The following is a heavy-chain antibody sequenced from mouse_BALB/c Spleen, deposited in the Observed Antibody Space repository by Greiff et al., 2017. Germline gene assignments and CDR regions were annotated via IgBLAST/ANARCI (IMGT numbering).Heavy chain of an antibody. V-gene: IGHV3-2*02. J-gene: IGHJ3*01. Sequence: VQLKESGPGLVKPSQSLSLTCTVTGYSITSDYAWNWIRQFPGNKLEWMGYISYSGSTSYNPSLKSRISITRDTSKNQFFLQLNSVTTEDTATYYCSLYDGYPWFAYWGQGTLVTVSA. CDR3: SLYDGYPWFAY. D-gene: IGHD2-3*01. CDR1: GYSITSDYA. CDR2: ISYSGST.